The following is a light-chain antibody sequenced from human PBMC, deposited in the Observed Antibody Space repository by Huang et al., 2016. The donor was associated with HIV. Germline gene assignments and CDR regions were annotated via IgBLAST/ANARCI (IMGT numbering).Light chain of an antibody. J-gene: IGKJ5*01. CDR2: GAS. CDR3: QQYYNWPPIT. V-gene: IGKV3-15*01. Sequence: EIVMTQSPVTLSVSPGETATLSCRASQSVYRNLAVYQQKPGQPPRLLIYGASTRATGVPARFSGGGSGTDFTLTINTLQSEDFAVYYCQQYYNWPPITFGQGTRLDIK. CDR1: QSVYRN.